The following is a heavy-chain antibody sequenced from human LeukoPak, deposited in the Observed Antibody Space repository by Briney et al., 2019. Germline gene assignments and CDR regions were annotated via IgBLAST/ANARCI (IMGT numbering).Heavy chain of an antibody. Sequence: PGGSLRLSCAASGFTFSSYAMSWVRQAPGKGLEWVPAISGSGGSTYYADSVKGRFTISRDNSKNTLYLQMSSLRAEDTAVYYCAKDRNRGVIMELDYWGQGTLVTVSS. CDR2: ISGSGGST. CDR3: AKDRNRGVIMELDY. V-gene: IGHV3-23*01. J-gene: IGHJ4*02. D-gene: IGHD3-10*01. CDR1: GFTFSSYA.